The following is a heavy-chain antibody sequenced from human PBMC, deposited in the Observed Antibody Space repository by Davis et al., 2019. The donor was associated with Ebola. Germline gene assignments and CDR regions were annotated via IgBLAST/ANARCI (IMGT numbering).Heavy chain of an antibody. V-gene: IGHV4-61*08. CDR1: GGSISSGGYS. CDR3: ARGQRGYRF. Sequence: MPSETLSLTCAVSGGSISSGGYSWSWIRQPPGKGLEWIGYIYYSGSTNYSPSLKSRVTISVDTSKNQFSLNLNSVTAADTAVYYCARGQRGYRFWGRGTLVSVST. J-gene: IGHJ4*02. CDR2: IYYSGST. D-gene: IGHD5-18*01.